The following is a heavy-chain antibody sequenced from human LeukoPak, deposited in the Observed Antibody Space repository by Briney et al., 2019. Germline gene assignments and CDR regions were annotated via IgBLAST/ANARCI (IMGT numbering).Heavy chain of an antibody. D-gene: IGHD2-15*01. J-gene: IGHJ4*02. CDR3: ARQIVVVVAATNRWYFDY. Sequence: SETLSLTCTVSGGSISSYYWSWIRQPPGKGLEWIGYIYYSGSTNYNPSLKSRVTISVDTSKYQFSLKLSSVTAADTAVYYCARQIVVVVAATNRWYFDYWGQGTLVTVSS. CDR2: IYYSGST. V-gene: IGHV4-59*01. CDR1: GGSISSYY.